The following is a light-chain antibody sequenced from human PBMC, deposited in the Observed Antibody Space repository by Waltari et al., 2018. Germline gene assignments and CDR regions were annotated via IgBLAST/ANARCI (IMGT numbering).Light chain of an antibody. CDR2: QAS. Sequence: EIVLTQSPGTLSLSPGERATLSCRASQNVGTYLAWYQQKPGQAPRLLIYQASSRATGIPDRFSGSGSGTDFSLTISRLEPEDFAVYYCQNHERLPAMFGQGTNVEIK. J-gene: IGKJ1*01. CDR3: QNHERLPAM. CDR1: QNVGTY. V-gene: IGKV3-20*01.